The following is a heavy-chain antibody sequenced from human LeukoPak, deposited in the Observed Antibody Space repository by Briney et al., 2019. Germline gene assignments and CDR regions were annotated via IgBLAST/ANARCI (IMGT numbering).Heavy chain of an antibody. CDR2: IHYSGST. CDR3: ARDRPLGTGDVFDI. J-gene: IGHJ3*02. D-gene: IGHD1-14*01. CDR1: GGSISSDF. Sequence: SGTLSLTCTVPGGSISSDFWSWIRQSPGKGREGIGYIHYSGSTNYNPSLKSRVTISVDTSKNQFSLGLSSVTAADTAVYCCARDRPLGTGDVFDIWGQGTMVTVSS. V-gene: IGHV4-59*01.